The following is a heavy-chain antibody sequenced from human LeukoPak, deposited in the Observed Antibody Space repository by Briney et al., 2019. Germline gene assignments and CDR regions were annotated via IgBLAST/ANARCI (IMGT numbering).Heavy chain of an antibody. Sequence: SETLSLTCTVSGGSISSGGYYWSWIRQHLGKGLEWIGYIYYSGSTYYNPSLKSRVTISVDTSKNQFSLKLSSVTAADTAVYYCARDSFTSSAFDIWGQGTMVTVSS. CDR1: GGSISSGGYY. CDR2: IYYSGST. J-gene: IGHJ3*02. V-gene: IGHV4-31*03. CDR3: ARDSFTSSAFDI.